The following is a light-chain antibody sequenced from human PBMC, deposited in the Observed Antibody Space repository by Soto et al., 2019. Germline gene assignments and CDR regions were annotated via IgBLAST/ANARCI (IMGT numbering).Light chain of an antibody. J-gene: IGKJ2*01. CDR1: QSVSSN. V-gene: IGKV3-20*01. Sequence: EIVMTQSPATLSVSPGERATLSCRASQSVSSNLAWYQQKPGQAPRLLIYGATSRATGIPERFSGSGSETDFTLTIYRLEPEDFAVYYCQQYGSSPYTFGQGTKLEIK. CDR2: GAT. CDR3: QQYGSSPYT.